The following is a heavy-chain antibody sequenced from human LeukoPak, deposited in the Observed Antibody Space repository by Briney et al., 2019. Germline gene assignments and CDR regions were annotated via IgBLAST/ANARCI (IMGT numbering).Heavy chain of an antibody. V-gene: IGHV3-7*01. D-gene: IGHD1-26*01. CDR3: ARDRVMVGPTWYYYYMDV. Sequence: PGGSLRLSCAASGFTFSDYWMSWVRQAPGKGLEWVANINQDGGEKNYVDSVRGRFTISRDNAKNSLYLQMNSLRAEDTAVYYCARDRVMVGPTWYYYYMDVWGKGTTVTVSS. CDR1: GFTFSDYW. CDR2: INQDGGEK. J-gene: IGHJ6*03.